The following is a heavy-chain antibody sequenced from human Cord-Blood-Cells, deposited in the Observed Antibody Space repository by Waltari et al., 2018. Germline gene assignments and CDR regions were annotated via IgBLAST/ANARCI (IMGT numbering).Heavy chain of an antibody. Sequence: QVQLVQSGAEVKKHGASVKVSCKASGYTFTSYDINWVRQATGQGLEWMGWMNPNSGNTGYAQKFQGRVTITRNTSISTAYMELSSLRSEDTAVYYCARGQTNYYGSGSYYNFDYWGQGTLVTVSS. CDR2: MNPNSGNT. V-gene: IGHV1-8*03. CDR1: GYTFTSYD. CDR3: ARGQTNYYGSGSYYNFDY. D-gene: IGHD3-10*01. J-gene: IGHJ4*02.